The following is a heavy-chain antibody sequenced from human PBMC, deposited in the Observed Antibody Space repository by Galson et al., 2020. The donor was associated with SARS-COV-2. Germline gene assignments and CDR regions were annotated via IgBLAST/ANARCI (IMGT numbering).Heavy chain of an antibody. CDR3: ARTRSYDY. CDR1: GYILTASL. J-gene: IGHJ4*02. V-gene: IGHV1-2*02. CDR2: VNPNSGGT. Sequence: ASVNVSCKASGYILTASLIHWVRQAPGQGLEWMGWVNPNSGGTNYAQKFQGRVTMTRDTSISTAYLELSSLTSDDTAVYFCARTRSYDYWGQGTQLTVSS.